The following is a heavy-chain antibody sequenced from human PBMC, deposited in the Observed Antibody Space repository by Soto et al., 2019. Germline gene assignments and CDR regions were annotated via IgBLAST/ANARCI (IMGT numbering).Heavy chain of an antibody. D-gene: IGHD6-13*01. J-gene: IGHJ6*03. CDR2: IKQDGSEK. CDR3: AREQIGGGIDAYYYYYYMDV. Sequence: EVQLVESGGGLVQPGGSLRLSCAASGFTFSSYWMSWVRQAPGKGLEWVANIKQDGSEKYYVDSVKGRFTISRDNAKNSRYLQMNSLRAEDTAVYYCAREQIGGGIDAYYYYYYMDVWGKGTTVTVSS. V-gene: IGHV3-7*01. CDR1: GFTFSSYW.